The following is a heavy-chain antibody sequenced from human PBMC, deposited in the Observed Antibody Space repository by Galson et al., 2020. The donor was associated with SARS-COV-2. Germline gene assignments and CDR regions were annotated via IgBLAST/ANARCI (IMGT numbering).Heavy chain of an antibody. CDR1: GYTFTSYG. J-gene: IGHJ6*02. Sequence: ASVKVSCKASGYTFTSYGISWVRQAPGHGLEWMGWISAYNGNTNYAQKLHGRVTMTTDTSTSTAYMELRSLRSDDTAVYYCARDIGVQRANYYYYGMDVWGQGTTVTVSS. CDR2: ISAYNGNT. D-gene: IGHD1-26*01. V-gene: IGHV1-18*01. CDR3: ARDIGVQRANYYYYGMDV.